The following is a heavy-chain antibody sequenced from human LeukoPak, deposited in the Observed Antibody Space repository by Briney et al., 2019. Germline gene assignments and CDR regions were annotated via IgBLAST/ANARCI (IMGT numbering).Heavy chain of an antibody. V-gene: IGHV4-4*02. CDR1: GDSISSRKW. CDR2: IYYSGST. D-gene: IGHD3-10*01. J-gene: IGHJ4*02. CDR3: MVRERGGWWFDY. Sequence: SGTLSLTCAVSGDSISSRKWWSWVRQPPGKGLEWIGGIYYSGSTYYNPSLKSRLTISVDTSKNQFSLKLSSLTAADTALYFPMVRERGGWWFDYWREGGMVSVCS.